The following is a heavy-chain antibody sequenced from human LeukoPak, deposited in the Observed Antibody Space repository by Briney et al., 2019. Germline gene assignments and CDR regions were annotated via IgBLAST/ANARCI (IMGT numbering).Heavy chain of an antibody. CDR1: GFTFDDYG. CDR2: INWNGDST. CDR3: ARGDYVWGSYRLYYFDY. V-gene: IGHV3-20*04. Sequence: PGGSLRLSCAASGFTFDDYGMTWVRQAPGKGLEWVSGINWNGDSTGYADSVKGRSTISRDNAKNFLYLQMNSLRAEDTAVYYCARGDYVWGSYRLYYFDYWGQGTLVTVSS. D-gene: IGHD3-16*02. J-gene: IGHJ4*02.